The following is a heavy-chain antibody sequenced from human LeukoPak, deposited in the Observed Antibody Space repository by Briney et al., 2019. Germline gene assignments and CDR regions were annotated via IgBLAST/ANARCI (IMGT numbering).Heavy chain of an antibody. Sequence: GSLRLSCAASGFTFSSYAMSWVRQAPGKGLEWVSAISGSGGSTYYADSVKGRFTISRDNSKNTLYLQMNSLRAEDTAVYYCAKDETLAVAGDLDYWGQGTLVTVSS. CDR3: AKDETLAVAGDLDY. V-gene: IGHV3-23*01. J-gene: IGHJ4*02. CDR2: ISGSGGST. CDR1: GFTFSSYA. D-gene: IGHD6-19*01.